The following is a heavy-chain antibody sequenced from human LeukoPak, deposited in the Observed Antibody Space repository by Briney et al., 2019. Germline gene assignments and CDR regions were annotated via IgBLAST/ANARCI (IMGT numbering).Heavy chain of an antibody. CDR2: ISGSGGST. D-gene: IGHD6-13*01. J-gene: IGHJ4*02. V-gene: IGHV3-23*01. CDR3: AKVGDSWDFDY. CDR1: GFTFSSYA. Sequence: GGSLRLSCAASGFTFSSYAMSWVRQAPGKGLEWVSAISGSGGSTYYADSVKGRFTISRDNSKNTLFLQMNSLRGEDTAIYYCAKVGDSWDFDYWGQGTLVTVSS.